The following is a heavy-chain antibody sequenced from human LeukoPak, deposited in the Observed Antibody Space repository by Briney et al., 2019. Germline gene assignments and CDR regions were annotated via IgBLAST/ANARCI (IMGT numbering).Heavy chain of an antibody. CDR2: INPNSGGT. CDR1: GYTFTGYY. D-gene: IGHD1-26*01. V-gene: IGHV1-2*06. CDR3: ARDQLGSHDAFDI. J-gene: IGHJ3*02. Sequence: ASVKVSCKASGYTFTGYYMHWVRQAPGQGREWMGRINPNSGGTNYAQKFQGRVTMTRDTSISTAYMELSRLRSDDTAVYYCARDQLGSHDAFDIWGQGTMVTVSS.